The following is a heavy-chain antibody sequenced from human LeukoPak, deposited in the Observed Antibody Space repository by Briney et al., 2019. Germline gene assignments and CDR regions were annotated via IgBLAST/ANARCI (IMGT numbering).Heavy chain of an antibody. J-gene: IGHJ6*02. Sequence: PSQTLSLTCTVSGGSISSGDYYWSWIRQPPGKGLEWIGYIYYSGSTYYNPSLKSRVTISVDTSNNQFSLKLSSVTAAATAVYYCPRVFVYGSGSYYYYGRDVGAQGPRVTV. CDR1: GGSISSGDYY. CDR3: PRVFVYGSGSYYYYGRDV. CDR2: IYYSGST. D-gene: IGHD3-10*01. V-gene: IGHV4-30-4*01.